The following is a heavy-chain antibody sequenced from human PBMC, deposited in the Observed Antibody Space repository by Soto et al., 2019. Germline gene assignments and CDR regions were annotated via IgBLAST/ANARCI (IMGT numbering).Heavy chain of an antibody. CDR2: ISGSGGTK. V-gene: IGHV3-23*01. Sequence: PGGSLRLSCAASGFTFSNYAMNWVRQAPGKGLEWVSSISGSGGTKNYADSVRGRFTISRDNSKKTLSLQMQSLTTEDTAVYYCAKGRQHFDFWCLDYWGQGTLVTVSS. CDR3: AKGRQHFDFWCLDY. D-gene: IGHD3-3*01. J-gene: IGHJ4*02. CDR1: GFTFSNYA.